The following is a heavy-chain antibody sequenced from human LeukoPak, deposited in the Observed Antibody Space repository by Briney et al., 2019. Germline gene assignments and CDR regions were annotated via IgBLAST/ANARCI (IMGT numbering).Heavy chain of an antibody. V-gene: IGHV3-74*01. CDR2: IASDGSST. Sequence: GGSLRLSCAASGFTFSSYWMNWVRQAPGKGLVWVSRIASDGSSTTYADSVKGRFSISRDNAKNTLYLQMNSLRVEDTAVYYCAARWTAAIVRHFDYWGQGTLVTVSS. CDR3: AARWTAAIVRHFDY. CDR1: GFTFSSYW. D-gene: IGHD3-16*02. J-gene: IGHJ4*02.